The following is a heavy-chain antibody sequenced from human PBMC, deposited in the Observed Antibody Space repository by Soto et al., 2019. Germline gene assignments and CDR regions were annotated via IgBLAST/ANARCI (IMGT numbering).Heavy chain of an antibody. Sequence: PSQTLSLTCDISGDSVSSSSAAWNWIRQSPSRGLEWLGRTYYRSKWIHEYTLSMESRITINPDTSKNQFSLHIYSVTPEVTAVYYCAGVVWFRGMDVWGQGTPVTVSS. CDR1: GDSVSSSSAA. D-gene: IGHD3-16*01. V-gene: IGHV6-1*01. CDR2: TYYRSKWIH. CDR3: AGVVWFRGMDV. J-gene: IGHJ6*02.